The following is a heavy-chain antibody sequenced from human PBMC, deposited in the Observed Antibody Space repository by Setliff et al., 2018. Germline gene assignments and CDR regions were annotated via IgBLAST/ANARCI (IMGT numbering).Heavy chain of an antibody. Sequence: ASETLSLTCTVSGGSISDNNYYWGWIRQSPGKELEWIGGISHSANKYYNPSFRTGVTTSVDMSKNQFFLNLDSVTAADTALYYCARESRFGYSGYDCAFDYWGQGMLVTVSS. J-gene: IGHJ4*02. CDR3: ARESRFGYSGYDCAFDY. CDR1: GGSISDNNYY. V-gene: IGHV4-39*02. CDR2: ISHSANK. D-gene: IGHD5-12*01.